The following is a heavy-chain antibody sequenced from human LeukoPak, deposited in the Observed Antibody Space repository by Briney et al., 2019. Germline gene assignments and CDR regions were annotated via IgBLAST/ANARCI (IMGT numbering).Heavy chain of an antibody. CDR3: ARGPTISETGYFDY. CDR1: GGSFSGYY. Sequence: SETLSLTFAVYGGSFSGYYWSWIRQSPGRGLEWIGEINHSGDTNYNSSVKSRVTISVDTSKNQFSLKVRSLTAADTAVYYCARGPTISETGYFDYWGQGTLVTVSS. V-gene: IGHV4-34*01. CDR2: INHSGDT. D-gene: IGHD1-1*01. J-gene: IGHJ4*03.